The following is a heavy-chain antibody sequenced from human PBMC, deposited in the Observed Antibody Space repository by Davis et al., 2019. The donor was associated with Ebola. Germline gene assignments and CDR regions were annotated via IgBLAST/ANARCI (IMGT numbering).Heavy chain of an antibody. CDR1: GYIFTSYW. CDR2: IYPGDSDT. Sequence: GESLIPSCQCSGYIFTSYWIGWVRQMPGKGLEWMGIIYPGDSDTRYRPSFQGKVTISADKSISTAYLQWSSLKASDTAMYYCARHRPMIVVDGMDVWGQGTTVTVSS. CDR3: ARHRPMIVVDGMDV. V-gene: IGHV5-51*01. D-gene: IGHD3-22*01. J-gene: IGHJ6*02.